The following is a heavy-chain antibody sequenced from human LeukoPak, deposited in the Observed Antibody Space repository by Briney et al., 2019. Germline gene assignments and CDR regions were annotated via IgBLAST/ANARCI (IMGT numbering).Heavy chain of an antibody. D-gene: IGHD4-11*01. Sequence: GGYLRLSCAASGFTVGSNYMSWVRQAPGKGLEWVSVIYSDGTTYYADSVKGRFTISRDNSKNTLYLQMNSLGAEDTAVYYCARDSPYSDYLIGGAFNIWGQGTMVTVSS. CDR3: ARDSPYSDYLIGGAFNI. J-gene: IGHJ3*02. V-gene: IGHV3-53*01. CDR2: IYSDGTT. CDR1: GFTVGSNY.